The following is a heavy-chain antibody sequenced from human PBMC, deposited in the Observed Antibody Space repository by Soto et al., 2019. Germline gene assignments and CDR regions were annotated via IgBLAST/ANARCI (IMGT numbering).Heavy chain of an antibody. V-gene: IGHV1-24*01. J-gene: IGHJ4*02. CDR1: GYTLTELS. Sequence: ASVKVSCKVSGYTLTELSMHWVRQAPGKGLEWMGGFDPEDGETIYAQKFQGRVTMTEDTSTDTAYMELSSLRSEDTAVYYCATGPSSGWYFLLDYWGQGTLVTVSS. CDR3: ATGPSSGWYFLLDY. D-gene: IGHD6-19*01. CDR2: FDPEDGET.